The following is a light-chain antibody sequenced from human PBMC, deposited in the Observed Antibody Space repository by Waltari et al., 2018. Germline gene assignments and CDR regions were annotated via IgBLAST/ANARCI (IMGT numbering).Light chain of an antibody. CDR1: QSINSN. Sequence: IVMTQSPATLSVSPGEGATLSCRASQSINSNVAWFQQKPGQSPRLLIYEASTRATGVPARFIGIGSGTDFTLTISSLQSEDSATYYCQQYNNGPPETFGQGTKVEIK. CDR2: EAS. J-gene: IGKJ1*01. V-gene: IGKV3-15*01. CDR3: QQYNNGPPET.